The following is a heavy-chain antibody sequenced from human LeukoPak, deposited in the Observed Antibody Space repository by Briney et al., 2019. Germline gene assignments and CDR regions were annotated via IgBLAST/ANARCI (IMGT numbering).Heavy chain of an antibody. CDR1: GFTFSSYA. J-gene: IGHJ3*02. CDR3: AREDESAAEGTFDI. V-gene: IGHV3-30*04. Sequence: GRSLRLSCAASGFTFSSYAMHWVRQAPGKGLEWVAVISYDGSNKYYADSVKGRFTISRDNSKNTLYLQMNSLRAEDTAVYYCAREDESAAEGTFDIWGQGTMVTVSS. CDR2: ISYDGSNK. D-gene: IGHD2-2*01.